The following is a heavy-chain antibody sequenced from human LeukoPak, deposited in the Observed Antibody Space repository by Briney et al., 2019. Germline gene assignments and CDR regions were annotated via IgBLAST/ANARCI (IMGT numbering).Heavy chain of an antibody. CDR3: ARPFWSEYFDL. V-gene: IGHV4-39*01. CDR2: IHYSGST. CDR1: GGSISSSSYY. J-gene: IGHJ2*01. D-gene: IGHD3-3*01. Sequence: SETLSLTCTVSGGSISSSSYYWGWIRQPPGKGLEWIGSIHYSGSTYYNPSLKSRVTISVDTSKNQFSLKLSSVTAADTAVYYCARPFWSEYFDLWGRGTLVTVSS.